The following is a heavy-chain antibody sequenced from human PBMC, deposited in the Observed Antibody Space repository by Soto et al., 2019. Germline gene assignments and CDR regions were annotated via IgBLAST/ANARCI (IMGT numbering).Heavy chain of an antibody. CDR2: IWSDGSNE. V-gene: IGHV3-33*01. Sequence: QVQLVESGGGVVQPGRSLRLSCAASEFTFSRDGMHWVRQAPGKGLQWVGVIWSDGSNEVYADSVKGRFIISRDNSKNILYLQMNSLRAEDTAVYYCARERTFGDNKHNYMDVWGTGITVTVSS. D-gene: IGHD3-10*01. CDR1: EFTFSRDG. J-gene: IGHJ6*03. CDR3: ARERTFGDNKHNYMDV.